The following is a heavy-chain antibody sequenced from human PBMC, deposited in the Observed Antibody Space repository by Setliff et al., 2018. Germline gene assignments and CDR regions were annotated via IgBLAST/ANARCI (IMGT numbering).Heavy chain of an antibody. Sequence: ASVKVSCKASGYTFTGYYFLWVRQAPGQGLEWMGWINPNNGDTKSAQKFQGRLTMTRDTSISTAYMELSSLRSDDTAVYYCARQPMDTIMVTFDYWGQGILVTVSS. D-gene: IGHD5-12*01. CDR2: INPNNGDT. J-gene: IGHJ4*02. V-gene: IGHV1-2*02. CDR3: ARQPMDTIMVTFDY. CDR1: GYTFTGYY.